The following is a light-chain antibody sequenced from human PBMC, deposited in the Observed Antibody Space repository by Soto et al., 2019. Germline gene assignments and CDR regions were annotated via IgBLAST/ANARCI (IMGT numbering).Light chain of an antibody. CDR1: SSPVGGYHY. J-gene: IGLJ1*01. V-gene: IGLV2-11*01. CDR3: CSYAGRSTYI. CDR2: AGS. Sequence: QSALTQPHSVSGSPGQSVTISCTGTSSPVGGYHYVSWYQQFPGKAPKLMIYAGSQRPSGVSARFSGSESGNTASLTISGLQAEDEADYYCCSYAGRSTYIFGTGTKLTVL.